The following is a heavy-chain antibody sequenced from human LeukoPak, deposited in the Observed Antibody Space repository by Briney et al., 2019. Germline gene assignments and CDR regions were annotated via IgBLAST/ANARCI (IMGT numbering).Heavy chain of an antibody. CDR2: IYSGGST. V-gene: IGHV3-66*01. J-gene: IGHJ4*02. CDR1: GFTVSSDY. CDR3: TRGGSVPATRSFDY. D-gene: IGHD6-19*01. Sequence: GGSLRLSCSASGFTVSSDYMSWVRQAPGKGLAWLSVIYSGGSTYYADSVKGRFTISRDNSKNTVYLQMNSLRVEDTAVYYCTRGGSVPATRSFDYWSQGTLVTVSS.